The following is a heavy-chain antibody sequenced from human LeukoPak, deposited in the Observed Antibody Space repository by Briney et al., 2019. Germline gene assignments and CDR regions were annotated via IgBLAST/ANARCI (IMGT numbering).Heavy chain of an antibody. D-gene: IGHD3-10*01. CDR3: ANGGGKGVIGGDY. V-gene: IGHV3-53*05. J-gene: IGHJ4*02. CDR1: GFIVSNNY. CDR2: LYNAGST. Sequence: GGSLRLSCVASGFIVSNNYMSWVRQAPGKGLEWVSVLYNAGSTYYADSVKGRFTISRDNSKNTLYLQVNSLRVEDTAVYYCANGGGKGVIGGDYWGQGTLVSVPS.